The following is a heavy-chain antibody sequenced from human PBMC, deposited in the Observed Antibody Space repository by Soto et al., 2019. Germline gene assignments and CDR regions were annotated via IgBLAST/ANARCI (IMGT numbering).Heavy chain of an antibody. D-gene: IGHD3-10*01. V-gene: IGHV3-30*18. Sequence: QAQLVESGGGVVQPGTSLRLSSVACKFAFSTYGMHWVRKAPGKGLEWVAVISYHESNKYYGASVRGRFTISRDNSKNTLYLQMNSLRAEDTAVYYCAKDLGAAHPYYGLDVWGQGTTVTVSS. CDR1: KFAFSTYG. CDR3: AKDLGAAHPYYGLDV. J-gene: IGHJ6*02. CDR2: ISYHESNK.